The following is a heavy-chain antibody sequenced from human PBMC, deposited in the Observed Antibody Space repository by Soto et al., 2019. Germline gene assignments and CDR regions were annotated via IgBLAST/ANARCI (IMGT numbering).Heavy chain of an antibody. J-gene: IGHJ4*02. CDR2: IYYSGST. CDR1: GGSISSYY. V-gene: IGHV4-59*01. D-gene: IGHD4-17*01. CDR3: ARQDYGGFDY. Sequence: QVQLQESGPGLVKPSETLSLTCTVSGGSISSYYWSWIRQPPGKGLEWIGYIYYSGSTNYNPSLKSRVTISVDTSKNQFSLKLSSVTAVDTAVYYCARQDYGGFDYWGQGTLVTVSS.